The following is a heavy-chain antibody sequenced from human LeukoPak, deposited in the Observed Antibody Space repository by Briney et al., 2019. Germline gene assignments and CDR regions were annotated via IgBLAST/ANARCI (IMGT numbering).Heavy chain of an antibody. CDR1: GFTFSSYS. J-gene: IGHJ4*02. D-gene: IGHD3-10*01. Sequence: GRSLRLSCAASGFTFSSYSMPWVRQAPGKGLEWVAVILYDGSNKYYADSVKGRFTISRDNSKNTLYLQMNSLRVEDTAVYYCPRDWGYGSGPYVVYWGQGTLVTVSS. CDR3: PRDWGYGSGPYVVY. CDR2: ILYDGSNK. V-gene: IGHV3-30-3*01.